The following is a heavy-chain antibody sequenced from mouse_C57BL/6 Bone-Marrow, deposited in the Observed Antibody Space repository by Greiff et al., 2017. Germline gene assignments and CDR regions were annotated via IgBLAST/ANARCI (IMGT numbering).Heavy chain of an antibody. Sequence: QVQLQQSGAELARPGASVKLSCKASGYTFTSYGISWVKQRTGQGLEWIGEIYPRSGNTYYNEKFKGKATLTADKSSSTAYMELRSLTSEDSAVYFCARRDYSYDARLPGAYWGQGTLVTVSA. CDR1: GYTFTSYG. CDR2: IYPRSGNT. J-gene: IGHJ3*01. D-gene: IGHD2-12*01. V-gene: IGHV1-81*01. CDR3: ARRDYSYDARLPGAY.